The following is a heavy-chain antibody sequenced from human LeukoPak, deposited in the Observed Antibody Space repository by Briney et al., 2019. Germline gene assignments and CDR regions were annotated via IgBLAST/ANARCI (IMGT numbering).Heavy chain of an antibody. J-gene: IGHJ4*02. CDR1: GLTFSSYA. CDR3: AKDAYYYDSSGYLQY. Sequence: GGSLRLSCAASGLTFSSYAMSWVSQAPGKGMGWDSGISGSGGSTYYADSVKGRFTISRDNSKNTLYLQMNSLRAEDTAVYYCAKDAYYYDSSGYLQYWGQGTLVTVSS. D-gene: IGHD3-22*01. CDR2: ISGSGGST. V-gene: IGHV3-23*01.